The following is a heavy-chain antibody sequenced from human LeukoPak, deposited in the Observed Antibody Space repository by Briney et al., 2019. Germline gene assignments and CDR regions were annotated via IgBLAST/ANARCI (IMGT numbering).Heavy chain of an antibody. J-gene: IGHJ5*02. D-gene: IGHD2-2*01. CDR1: GYTFTSYD. CDR3: ARGSDIVVVPAAINWFDP. CDR2: MNPNSGNT. V-gene: IGHV1-8*01. Sequence: ASVKVSCKASGYTFTSYDINWVRQATGQGLEWMGWMNPNSGNTGYAQKFQGRVTMTRNTSISTAYMELGSLRSEDTAVYYCARGSDIVVVPAAINWFDPWGQGTLVTVSS.